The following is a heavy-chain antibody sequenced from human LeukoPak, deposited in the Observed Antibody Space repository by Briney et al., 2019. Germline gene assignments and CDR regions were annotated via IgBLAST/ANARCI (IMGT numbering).Heavy chain of an antibody. Sequence: GGSLRLSCAGSGFPFSIYGMNWVRQAPGKGLEWVSGISPGGGPTYYADSVKGRFTISRDDSKNTLYLQMNSLRAEDTAVYYCAKDFGSSSPDFDYWGQGTLVTVSS. D-gene: IGHD6-6*01. CDR2: ISPGGGPT. CDR1: GFPFSIYG. CDR3: AKDFGSSSPDFDY. V-gene: IGHV3-23*01. J-gene: IGHJ4*02.